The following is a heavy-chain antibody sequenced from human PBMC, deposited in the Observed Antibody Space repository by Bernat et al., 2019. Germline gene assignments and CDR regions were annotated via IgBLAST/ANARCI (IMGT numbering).Heavy chain of an antibody. CDR2: INPNSGGT. CDR1: GYTFTGYY. V-gene: IGHV1-2*02. Sequence: QVQLVQSGAEVKKPGASVKVSCKASGYTFTGYYMHWVRQAPGQGLEWMGWINPNSGGTNYAQKSQGGVTMTRETSISTAYVGLRRLGSDDTAVYYWARDRDGSGWRGWGDYCGMDVWGQGTAVTVSS. D-gene: IGHD6-19*01. CDR3: ARDRDGSGWRGWGDYCGMDV. J-gene: IGHJ6*02.